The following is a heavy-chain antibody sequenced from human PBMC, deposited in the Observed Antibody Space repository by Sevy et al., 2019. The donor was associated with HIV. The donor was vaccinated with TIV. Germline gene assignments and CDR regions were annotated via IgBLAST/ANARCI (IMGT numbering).Heavy chain of an antibody. Sequence: GGSLRLSCAASGFMFSNYAMNWVRQAPGKGLEWVAGISGSGGSGDKTNYADSVKGRFTISKADSKTSLYLKLNSLRAEDTAIYYCARKYDSSGYFDYWGQGTLVTVSS. J-gene: IGHJ4*02. CDR1: GFMFSNYA. V-gene: IGHV3-23*01. CDR3: ARKYDSSGYFDY. D-gene: IGHD3-22*01. CDR2: ISGSGGSGDKT.